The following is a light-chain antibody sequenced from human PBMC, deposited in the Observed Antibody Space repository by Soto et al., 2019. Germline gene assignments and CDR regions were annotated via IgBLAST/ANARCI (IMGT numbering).Light chain of an antibody. CDR3: QAASTLPWT. CDR2: VTS. V-gene: IGKV3-20*01. Sequence: EKGLTQSPGTLSLSPGERASLSCRASQHITIIYLAWYQQKPGRAPRLLVYVTSNRATGIPDRFSGSGSGTDFTLTISRLEPEDCAVYYCQAASTLPWTFGQGTKVDIK. CDR1: QHITIIY. J-gene: IGKJ1*01.